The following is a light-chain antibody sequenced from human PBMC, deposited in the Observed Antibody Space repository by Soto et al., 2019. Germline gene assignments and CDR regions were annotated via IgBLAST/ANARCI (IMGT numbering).Light chain of an antibody. CDR1: QSVSSS. J-gene: IGKJ5*01. Sequence: EIVMTQSPATLSVPPGERATLSCRASQSVSSSLVWYQHKPGQAPRFLIYDASKRATGTPARFSGSGSGTDFTLTISSLEPEDFAVYYCQQRKSWPAITFGQGTRWRL. CDR3: QQRKSWPAIT. V-gene: IGKV3-11*01. CDR2: DAS.